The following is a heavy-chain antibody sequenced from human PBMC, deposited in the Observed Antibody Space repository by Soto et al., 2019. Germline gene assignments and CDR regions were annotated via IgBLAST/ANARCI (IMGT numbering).Heavy chain of an antibody. CDR2: ISKDGSDK. CDR1: GFTFSSYG. Sequence: QVLLVESGGGVVQPGRSLRLSCTGSGFTFSSYGMHWVRQAPGQGLEWVAVISKDGSDKYHADSVKGRVTISRDNSKNTLYLQMNSLSAEDTAVYYCVKAPVDSPMGVRAAMWGQGTLVTVSS. CDR3: VKAPVDSPMGVRAAM. V-gene: IGHV3-30*18. J-gene: IGHJ4*02. D-gene: IGHD5-12*01.